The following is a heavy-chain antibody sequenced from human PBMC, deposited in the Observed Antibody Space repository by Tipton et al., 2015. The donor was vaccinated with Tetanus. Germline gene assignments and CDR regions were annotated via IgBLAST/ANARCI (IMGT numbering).Heavy chain of an antibody. D-gene: IGHD1-26*01. CDR3: AKRGRSCSGSNSVNFDS. J-gene: IGHJ4*02. CDR2: ILSVGTT. V-gene: IGHV3-23*01. Sequence: GSLRLSCAASGFTFTDYAMTWVRQAPGKGLEWVSTILSVGTTYYADSVKGRFTISRDNSKNTVFLQMSSLRVEDTAVYFCAKRGRSCSGSNSVNFDSWGQGTLVTVSP. CDR1: GFTFTDYA.